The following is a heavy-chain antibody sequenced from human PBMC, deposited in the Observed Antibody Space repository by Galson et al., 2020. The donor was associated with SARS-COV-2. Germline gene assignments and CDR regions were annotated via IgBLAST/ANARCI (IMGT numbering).Heavy chain of an antibody. CDR2: ISGSGGST. Sequence: GGSLRLSCAASGFTFSNYAMSWVRQAPGKGLEWVSDISGSGGSTYYADSVKGRFTISRDNSKNTLYLQMNSLRAEDTAVYYCAIRDDSSGYPYYFDYWCQGTLVTVSS. V-gene: IGHV3-23*01. CDR1: GFTFSNYA. CDR3: AIRDDSSGYPYYFDY. D-gene: IGHD3-22*01. J-gene: IGHJ4*02.